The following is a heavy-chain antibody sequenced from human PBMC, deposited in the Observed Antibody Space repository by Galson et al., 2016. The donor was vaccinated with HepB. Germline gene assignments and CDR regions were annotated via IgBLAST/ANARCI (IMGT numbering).Heavy chain of an antibody. J-gene: IGHJ4*02. CDR2: LYPGDSNT. V-gene: IGHV5-51*01. Sequence: QSGAEVKKPGESLKISCQASGYNFPTYWIGWVRQMPGKGLEWMGILYPGDSNTRYSPSFQGQVTISADMSTSTAYLQWSSLKASDTAIYYCARHQLYSSSAEANYWGQGTLVTVSS. CDR1: GYNFPTYW. D-gene: IGHD6-6*01. CDR3: ARHQLYSSSAEANY.